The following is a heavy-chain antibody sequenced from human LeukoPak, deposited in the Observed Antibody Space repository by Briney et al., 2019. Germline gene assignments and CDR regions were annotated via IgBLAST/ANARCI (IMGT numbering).Heavy chain of an antibody. CDR2: ISTDGSQT. J-gene: IGHJ4*02. V-gene: IGHV3-74*01. CDR3: VRSLRSADF. CDR1: GFTFSNYW. Sequence: PGGSLRLSCEASGFTFSNYWMHWVRQPPGKGLMWVSQISTDGSQTFYADSAKGRFTISRDNAQNTLFLQMDSLRPEDTAVYYCVRSLRSADFWGQGTLVTVSS.